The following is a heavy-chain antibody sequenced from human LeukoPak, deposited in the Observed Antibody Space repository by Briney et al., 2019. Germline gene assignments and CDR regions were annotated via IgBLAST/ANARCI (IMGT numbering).Heavy chain of an antibody. Sequence: ASVTVSCKASGYTFTNYAMHWVRQAPGQTIQWLAWINPANGYTRYSQHFQDRVTVSSDTSADTAYMELSSLRSEDKAIYYCAIRDGHTDHWGQGTLVTVSS. CDR3: AIRDGHTDH. D-gene: IGHD5-24*01. V-gene: IGHV1-3*03. CDR2: INPANGYT. J-gene: IGHJ4*02. CDR1: GYTFTNYA.